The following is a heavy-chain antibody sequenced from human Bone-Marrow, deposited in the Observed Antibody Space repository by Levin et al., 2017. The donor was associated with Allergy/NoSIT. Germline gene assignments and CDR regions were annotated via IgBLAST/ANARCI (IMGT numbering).Heavy chain of an antibody. Sequence: GGSLRLSCVGPGFIFDNFAMHWVRHAPGRGLEWVSGISKDISEVGYADSVRGRFTISRDNAKNSLFLEMRSLRPEDTAFYYCAKDSTLAYGSSGYFESWGQGALVTVSS. CDR1: GFIFDNFA. CDR3: AKDSTLAYGSSGYFES. J-gene: IGHJ5*01. D-gene: IGHD3-22*01. CDR2: ISKDISEV. V-gene: IGHV3-9*01.